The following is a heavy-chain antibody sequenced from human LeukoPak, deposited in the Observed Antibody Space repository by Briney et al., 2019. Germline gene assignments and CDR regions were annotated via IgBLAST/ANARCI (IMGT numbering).Heavy chain of an antibody. D-gene: IGHD6-19*01. Sequence: SETLSLTCAVSGGSISSGGYSWSWIRQPPGKGLEWIGYIYHSGSTYYNPSLKSRVTISVDTSKNQFSLRLSSVTAADTAIYYCARAVSGRFDYWGQGTLVTVSS. CDR3: ARAVSGRFDY. CDR1: GGSISSGGYS. CDR2: IYHSGST. V-gene: IGHV4-30-2*01. J-gene: IGHJ4*02.